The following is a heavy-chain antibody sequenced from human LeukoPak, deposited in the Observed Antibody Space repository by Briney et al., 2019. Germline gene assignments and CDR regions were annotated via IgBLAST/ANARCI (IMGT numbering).Heavy chain of an antibody. V-gene: IGHV1-69*06. CDR2: IIPIFGTA. J-gene: IGHJ3*02. CDR3: ARTMVRGVPFHDAFDI. Sequence: SVKVSCKASGGTFSSYAISWVRQAPGQGLEWMGGIIPIFGTANYAQKFQGRVTITADKSTSTAYMELSSLRSEDTAVYYCARTMVRGVPFHDAFDIWGQGTMVTVSS. D-gene: IGHD3-10*01. CDR1: GGTFSSYA.